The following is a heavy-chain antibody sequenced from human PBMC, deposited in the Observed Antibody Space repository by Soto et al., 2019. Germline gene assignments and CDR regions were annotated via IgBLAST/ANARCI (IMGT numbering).Heavy chain of an antibody. D-gene: IGHD5-18*01. CDR2: MNPNSGNT. CDR3: ARGTSSGLSCWGYMVNQIQLWVHYGMDV. Sequence: GASVKVSCKASGYTFTSYDINWVRQATGRGLEWMGWMNPNSGNTGYAQKFQGRVTMTRNTSISTAYMELSSLRSEDTAVYYCARGTSSGLSCWGYMVNQIQLWVHYGMDVRGQGTTVTVSS. J-gene: IGHJ6*02. CDR1: GYTFTSYD. V-gene: IGHV1-8*01.